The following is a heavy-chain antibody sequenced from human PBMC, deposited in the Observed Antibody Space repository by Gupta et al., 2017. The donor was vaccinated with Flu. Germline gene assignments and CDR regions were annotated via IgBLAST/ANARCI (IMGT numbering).Heavy chain of an antibody. CDR1: GFTFSRSW. CDR2: INHGGSQK. CDR3: VRGAVVLPSKYYAPHVDY. V-gene: IGHV3-7*01. Sequence: EVQLVESGGGLVQPGGSLRLSCAASGFTFSRSWMSWVRQAPGKGLEWVANINHGGSQKYYVDSMKGRFTISRDNAKSSLYLQVNSLRAEDSAVYFCVRGAVVLPSKYYAPHVDYWGQGTLVTVSS. D-gene: IGHD3-16*01. J-gene: IGHJ4*02.